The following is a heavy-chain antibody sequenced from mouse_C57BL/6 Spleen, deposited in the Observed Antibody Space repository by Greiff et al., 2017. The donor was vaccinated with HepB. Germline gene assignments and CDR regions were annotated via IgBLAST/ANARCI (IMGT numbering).Heavy chain of an antibody. CDR1: GFTFSSYG. D-gene: IGHD1-1*01. V-gene: IGHV5-6*02. Sequence: DVMLVESGGDLVKPGGSLKLSCAASGFTFSSYGMSWVRQTPDKRLEWVATISSGGSYTYYPDSVKGRFTISRDNAKNTLYLQMSSLKSEDTAMYYCARLGSSLYYAMDYWGQGTSVTVSS. J-gene: IGHJ4*01. CDR2: ISSGGSYT. CDR3: ARLGSSLYYAMDY.